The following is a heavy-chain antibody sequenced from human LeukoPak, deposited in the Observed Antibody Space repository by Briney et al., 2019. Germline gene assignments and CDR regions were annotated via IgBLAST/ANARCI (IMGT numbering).Heavy chain of an antibody. CDR2: ISHSGNT. J-gene: IGHJ4*02. D-gene: IGHD1-1*01. CDR3: ASLFYPWGLYNVNYFDY. V-gene: IGHV4-38-2*02. Sequence: SETLSLTCNVSGYSISSDYYWGWIRQPPEKGLEWIGTISHSGNTHYNPSLKSRVAISLDTSKNQFSLKLTSVTAADSAVYYCASLFYPWGLYNVNYFDYWGPGTVVTVSS. CDR1: GYSISSDYY.